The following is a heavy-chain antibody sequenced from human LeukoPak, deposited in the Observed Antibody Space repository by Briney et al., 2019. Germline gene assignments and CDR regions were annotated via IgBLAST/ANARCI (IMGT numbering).Heavy chain of an antibody. J-gene: IGHJ6*02. Sequence: GGSLRLSCAASGFTFSSYAMSWVRQAPGKGLEWVSAISGSGGSTYYADSVKGRFTISRDNSKNTLYLQMNSLRAEDTAVYYCAKDREYSYGYEADYYYYVMDVWGQGTPVTVSS. CDR3: AKDREYSYGYEADYYYYVMDV. D-gene: IGHD5-18*01. CDR2: ISGSGGST. CDR1: GFTFSSYA. V-gene: IGHV3-23*01.